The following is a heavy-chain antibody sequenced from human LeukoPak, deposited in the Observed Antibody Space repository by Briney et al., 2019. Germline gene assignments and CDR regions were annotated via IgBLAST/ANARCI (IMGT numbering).Heavy chain of an antibody. CDR1: GGSISSGSYY. J-gene: IGHJ4*02. CDR3: ARVDGHAGYYDSCGFLDY. D-gene: IGHD3-22*01. Sequence: PSETLSLTCTVSGGSISSGSYYWSWIRQPAGKGLEWIGRIYTSGSTNYNPSLKSRVTISVDTSKNQFSLKLSSVTAADTAVYYCARVDGHAGYYDSCGFLDYWGQGTLVTVSS. V-gene: IGHV4-61*02. CDR2: IYTSGST.